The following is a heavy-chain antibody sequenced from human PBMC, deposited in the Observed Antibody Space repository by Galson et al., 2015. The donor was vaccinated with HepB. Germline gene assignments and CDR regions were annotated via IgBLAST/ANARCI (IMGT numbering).Heavy chain of an antibody. CDR3: ARWGPSGSYMGDYYYYYGMDV. CDR2: IGFNHGNI. V-gene: IGHV1-18*01. J-gene: IGHJ6*02. Sequence: SVKVSCKASGYTFTKYGINWVRQAPGQGLEWMGWIGFNHGNINYAQKFQGRVTMTTDTSTTTAYMELRSLRSDDTAVYYCARWGPSGSYMGDYYYYYGMDVWGQGTTVTVSS. D-gene: IGHD3-10*01. CDR1: GYTFTKYG.